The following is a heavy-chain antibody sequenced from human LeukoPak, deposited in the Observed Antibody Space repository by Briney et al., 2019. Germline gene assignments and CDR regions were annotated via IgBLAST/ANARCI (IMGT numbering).Heavy chain of an antibody. V-gene: IGHV1-24*01. CDR2: FDPEDGET. J-gene: IGHJ4*02. CDR3: AREWYSSGWYPDYYFDY. Sequence: ASVKVSCKVSGYTLTELSMHWVRQAPGKGLEWMGGFDPEDGETIYAQKFQGRVTMTEDTSTDTAYMELSRLRSEDTAVYYCAREWYSSGWYPDYYFDYWGQGTLVTVSS. CDR1: GYTLTELS. D-gene: IGHD6-19*01.